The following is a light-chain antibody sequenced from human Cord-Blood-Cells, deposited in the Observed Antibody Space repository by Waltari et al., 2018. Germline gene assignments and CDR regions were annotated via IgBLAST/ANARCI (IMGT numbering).Light chain of an antibody. J-gene: IGLJ2*01. V-gene: IGLV2-23*01. CDR3: CSYAGSSTVV. CDR2: EGS. CDR1: RGAVGGCTL. Sequence: QSALTQPASVSGSPGQSLTLSCPAPRGAVGGCTLFSWYQQHPGTAPKLMLYEGSKRPSGVSNRFSGSKSGNTASLTISGLQAEDEADYYCCSYAGSSTVVFGGGTKLTVL.